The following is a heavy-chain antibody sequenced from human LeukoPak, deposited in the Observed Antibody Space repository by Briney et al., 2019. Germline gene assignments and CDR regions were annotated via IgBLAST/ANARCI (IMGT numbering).Heavy chain of an antibody. Sequence: ASVKVSCKVSGYTLTELCMHWVRQAPGNGLEWMGGFDPEDGETIYAQKFQGRVTITADESSNTASLDLSSLTSEDTAVYYCATDPNPYSSTSGYFDFWGQGTLVTVSS. D-gene: IGHD6-13*01. J-gene: IGHJ4*02. CDR2: FDPEDGET. CDR1: GYTLTELC. V-gene: IGHV1-24*01. CDR3: ATDPNPYSSTSGYFDF.